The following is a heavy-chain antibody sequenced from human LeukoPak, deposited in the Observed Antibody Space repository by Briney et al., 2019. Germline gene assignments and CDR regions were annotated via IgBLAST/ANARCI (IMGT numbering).Heavy chain of an antibody. V-gene: IGHV3-23*01. CDR3: AKIGGGEPEFDY. CDR1: GSTFTIVG. J-gene: IGHJ4*02. D-gene: IGHD2-21*01. Sequence: GGSLSPSYAPSGSTFTIVGMTWARQAPGKGLEWISFISGSGGDTYYADSVKGRVTIYRDNSKNTPYLQMNSLRVEDTAVYYCAKIGGGEPEFDYWGQGTLVTVSS. CDR2: ISGSGGDT.